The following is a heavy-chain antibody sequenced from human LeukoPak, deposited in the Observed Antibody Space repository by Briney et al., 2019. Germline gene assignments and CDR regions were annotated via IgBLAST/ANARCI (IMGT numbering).Heavy chain of an antibody. CDR1: GFTFSSYA. V-gene: IGHV3-23*01. CDR2: ISASGGST. D-gene: IGHD3-3*01. Sequence: SGGSLRLSCAASGFTFSSYAMSWVRRAPGKGLEWVSVISASGGSTYYADSVKGRFTISRDNSKNTLYLQMNSLRAEDTAVYYCARHFGVVTKGVYYYYYGMDVWGQGTTVTVSS. CDR3: ARHFGVVTKGVYYYYYGMDV. J-gene: IGHJ6*02.